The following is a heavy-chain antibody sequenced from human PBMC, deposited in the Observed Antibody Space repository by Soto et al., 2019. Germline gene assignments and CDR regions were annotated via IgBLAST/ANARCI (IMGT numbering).Heavy chain of an antibody. D-gene: IGHD1-7*01. J-gene: IGHJ3*01. CDR1: GFTFNTYV. Sequence: GGSLRLSCAASGFTFNTYVMNWVRQAPGKGLEWVSTISYSADKTHYADSVKGRFTISRDNSRDALFLQMNSLRADDAAVYYCARRARTATTNWGAFDVWGQGTMVTVSS. V-gene: IGHV3-23*01. CDR3: ARRARTATTNWGAFDV. CDR2: ISYSADKT.